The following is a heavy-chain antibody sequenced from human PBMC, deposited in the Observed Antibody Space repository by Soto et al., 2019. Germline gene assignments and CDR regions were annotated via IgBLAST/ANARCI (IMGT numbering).Heavy chain of an antibody. CDR2: IRAHNGDA. V-gene: IGHV1-18*04. J-gene: IGHJ4*02. Sequence: QVLLMQSGGEVKKPGDSVKVSCKASGFTFRIYAFAWVRQAPGQGLEWMGGIRAHNGDANYAENFQDRVTMTADTSTNTAYLELRSLGTDDTAVYYCARLTGFISPFPDYWGQGTLVSVSS. CDR1: GFTFRIYA. D-gene: IGHD3-16*02. CDR3: ARLTGFISPFPDY.